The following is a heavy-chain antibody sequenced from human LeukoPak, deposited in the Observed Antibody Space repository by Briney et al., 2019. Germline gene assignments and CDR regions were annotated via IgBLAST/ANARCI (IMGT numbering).Heavy chain of an antibody. CDR1: GFSFSIYS. CDR2: ISSSSSYI. J-gene: IGHJ4*02. CDR3: AREGAAGYYFDY. Sequence: GGSLRLSCAASGFSFSIYSMNWVRQAPRKGLEWVSSISSSSSYIYYADSVKGRFTISRDNAKNSLYLQMNSLRAEDTAVYYYAREGAAGYYFDYWGQGTLVTVSS. V-gene: IGHV3-21*01. D-gene: IGHD6-13*01.